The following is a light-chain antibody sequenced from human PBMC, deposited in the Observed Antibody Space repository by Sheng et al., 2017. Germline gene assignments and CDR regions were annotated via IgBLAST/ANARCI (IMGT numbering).Light chain of an antibody. J-gene: IGKJ2*01. CDR1: QSISKW. CDR3: QQAVVFPYT. Sequence: DIQMTQSPSSVSASVGDRVTLTCRASQSISKWLAWYQQKPGKAPKLLIYLASKLQLGVPSRFRGSGSRTDFSLTISSVQPDDVATYFCQQAVVFPYTFGQGTRLEIK. V-gene: IGKV1-12*01. CDR2: LAS.